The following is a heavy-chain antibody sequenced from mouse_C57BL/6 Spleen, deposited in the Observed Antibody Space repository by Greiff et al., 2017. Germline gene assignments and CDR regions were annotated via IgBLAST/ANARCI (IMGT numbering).Heavy chain of an antibody. CDR2: IYPGDGDT. CDR1: GYAFSSYW. J-gene: IGHJ2*01. CDR3: ARRVITTGYYFDY. D-gene: IGHD2-4*01. Sequence: QVQLQQSGAELVKPGASVTISCKASGYAFSSYWMNWVKQRPGKGLEWIGQIYPGDGDTNYNGKFKGKATLTADKSSSTAYMQLSSLTSEDSAVYFCARRVITTGYYFDYWGQGTTLTVSS. V-gene: IGHV1-80*01.